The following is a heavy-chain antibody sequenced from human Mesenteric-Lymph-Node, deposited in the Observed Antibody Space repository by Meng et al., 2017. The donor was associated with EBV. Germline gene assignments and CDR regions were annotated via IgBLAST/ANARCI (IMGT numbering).Heavy chain of an antibody. CDR3: AALGSFASSIDP. Sequence: QVQLQQWGAGLLKPSGTLSLTCAVYGGSFSDYYWTWIRQPPGKGLEWIGEVNHAGTTIYNPSLESRVTISVDTSKNQFSLKLTSVTAADTAVYFCAALGSFASSIDPWGQGTLVTVFS. CDR1: GGSFSDYY. CDR2: VNHAGTT. V-gene: IGHV4-34*01. D-gene: IGHD3-16*01. J-gene: IGHJ5*02.